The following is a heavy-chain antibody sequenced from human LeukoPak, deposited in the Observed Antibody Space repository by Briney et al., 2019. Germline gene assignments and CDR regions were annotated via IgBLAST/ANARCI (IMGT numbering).Heavy chain of an antibody. CDR2: INVDGSVK. J-gene: IGHJ4*02. CDR1: GFTFSNYW. CDR3: VSDLILVDTQGDDLDY. V-gene: IGHV3-74*01. Sequence: GGSLRLSCAASGFTFSNYWMHWVRQVPGKGLVWVSRINVDGSVKSYADSVKGRFTISRDNAKTTVSLKMNSLSAEDTAVYSCVSDLILVDTQGDDLDYWGQGALVTVSS. D-gene: IGHD2-15*01.